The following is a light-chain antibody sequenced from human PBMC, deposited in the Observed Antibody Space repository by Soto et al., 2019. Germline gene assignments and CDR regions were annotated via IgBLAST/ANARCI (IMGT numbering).Light chain of an antibody. J-gene: IGKJ1*01. V-gene: IGKV3-20*01. CDR2: GAS. CDR1: QTINRTS. CDR3: QQYGNSPRT. Sequence: EIVLTQSPGTLSLSPGERVSLSCRASQTINRTSLAWYQQKLCQAPRLLIYGASSRATGIPDRFSGSGSGTDFTLTISRLEPGDFAVYYCQQYGNSPRTFGQGTKVEIK.